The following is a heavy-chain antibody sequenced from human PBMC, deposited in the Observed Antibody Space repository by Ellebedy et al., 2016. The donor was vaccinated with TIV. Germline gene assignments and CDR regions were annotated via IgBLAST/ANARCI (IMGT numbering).Heavy chain of an antibody. CDR3: ARDSKNGWAFDI. D-gene: IGHD1-1*01. CDR2: IYYTGSA. V-gene: IGHV4-59*01. Sequence: SETLSLTCSVSGGSISRYYWTWIRQPPGKGLEWIGYIYYTGSADYSPSLKSQVTMAVDRSRNQISLKLNSVTAADTAIYYCARDSKNGWAFDIWGQGTMVTVSS. CDR1: GGSISRYY. J-gene: IGHJ3*02.